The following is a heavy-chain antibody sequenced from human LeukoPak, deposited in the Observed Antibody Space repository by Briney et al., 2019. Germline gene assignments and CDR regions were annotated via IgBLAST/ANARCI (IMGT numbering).Heavy chain of an antibody. CDR2: ISYDGSNQ. Sequence: GGSLRLSCAASGFTFSRYAMRWVRQAPGKGGGGGAVISYDGSNQYYAPSVKGRFTISRDNSKNTLYLQMNSLRAEDTAVYYCARDPSMIVVVITTFDYWGQGTLVTVSS. CDR3: ARDPSMIVVVITTFDY. V-gene: IGHV3-30-3*01. J-gene: IGHJ4*02. D-gene: IGHD3-22*01. CDR1: GFTFSRYA.